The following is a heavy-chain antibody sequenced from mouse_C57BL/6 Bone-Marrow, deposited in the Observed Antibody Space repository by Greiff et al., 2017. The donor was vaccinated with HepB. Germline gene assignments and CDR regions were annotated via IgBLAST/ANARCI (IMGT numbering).Heavy chain of an antibody. CDR3: ARYAYGSLDY. D-gene: IGHD1-1*01. J-gene: IGHJ2*01. CDR1: GFTVTDYY. CDR2: IRNKANGYTT. Sequence: EVKLEESGGGLVQPGGSLSLSCAASGFTVTDYYMSWVRQPPGKALEWLGFIRNKANGYTTEYSASVKGRFTISRDNSQSILYLQMNALRAEDSATYYCARYAYGSLDYWGQGTTLTVSS. V-gene: IGHV7-3*01.